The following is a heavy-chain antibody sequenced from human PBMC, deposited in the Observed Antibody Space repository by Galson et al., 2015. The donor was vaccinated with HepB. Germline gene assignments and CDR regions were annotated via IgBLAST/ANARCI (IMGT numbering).Heavy chain of an antibody. J-gene: IGHJ4*02. D-gene: IGHD2-15*01. Sequence: SLRLSCAASGFTFSSYVMGWVRRAPGKGLEWVSSISRSGANTYYADSGKGRFTISRDNSQNTLYLQLNSLRAEDTAVYYCAKDPSHCPGGICYSWSSYYFDSWGQGTPVTVSS. CDR2: ISRSGANT. CDR1: GFTFSSYV. CDR3: AKDPSHCPGGICYSWSSYYFDS. V-gene: IGHV3-23*01.